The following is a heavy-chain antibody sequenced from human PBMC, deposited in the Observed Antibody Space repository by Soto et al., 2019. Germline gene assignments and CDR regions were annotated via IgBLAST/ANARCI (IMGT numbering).Heavy chain of an antibody. D-gene: IGHD3-10*01. Sequence: GGSLRLSCAASGVTFSSYGMHWVRQAPGKGLEWVAVIWYDGSNKYYADSVKGRFTISRDNSKNTLYLQMNSLRAEDTAVYYCARDRNYGSGSRWFDPWGQGTLVPVFS. J-gene: IGHJ5*02. CDR3: ARDRNYGSGSRWFDP. CDR1: GVTFSSYG. V-gene: IGHV3-33*01. CDR2: IWYDGSNK.